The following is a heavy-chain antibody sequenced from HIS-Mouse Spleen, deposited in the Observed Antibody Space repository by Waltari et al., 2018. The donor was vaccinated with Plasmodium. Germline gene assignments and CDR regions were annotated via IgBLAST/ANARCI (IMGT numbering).Heavy chain of an antibody. D-gene: IGHD6-13*01. Sequence: VQLVASGGGVVQPGGSLSLSCSVSGFTFCSYGMHWGGPAPGKGLEWVAVISYDGSNKHYADSVKGRFTISRDNSKNTLYLQMNSLRAEDTAVYYCAKDRRSSSWYVDYWGQGTLVTVSS. V-gene: IGHV3-30*18. CDR3: AKDRRSSSWYVDY. CDR2: ISYDGSNK. J-gene: IGHJ4*02. CDR1: GFTFCSYG.